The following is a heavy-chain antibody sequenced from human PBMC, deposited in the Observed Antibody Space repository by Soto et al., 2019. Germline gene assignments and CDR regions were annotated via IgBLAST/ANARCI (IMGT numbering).Heavy chain of an antibody. D-gene: IGHD6-19*01. V-gene: IGHV3-33*01. CDR1: GFTFSTYG. CDR3: EREQIGVAGSTYDY. J-gene: IGHJ4*02. Sequence: QVQLVESGGGVVQPGTSLRLSCAASGFTFSTYGMHWVRQAPGKGLDWVALIWYDGSRTHYAESVKGRFIISRDNSKNTLFLQMNSLRVEDTAVYYWEREQIGVAGSTYDYWGQGTLVTVSS. CDR2: IWYDGSRT.